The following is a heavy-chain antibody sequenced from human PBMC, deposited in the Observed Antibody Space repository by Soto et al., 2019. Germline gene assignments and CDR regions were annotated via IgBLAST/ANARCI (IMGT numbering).Heavy chain of an antibody. CDR3: ARDLAAAGPVAC. Sequence: QVQLVQSGAEVKKPGASVKVSCKASGYTFTNYAFSWVRQAPGQGLEWMGWISAYNGNTNYPQKRHGRFTMTTDTTTSTADMERRSLRSDDAAVGYCARDLAAAGPVACGGQGTLVTVSS. D-gene: IGHD6-13*01. CDR1: GYTFTNYA. CDR2: ISAYNGNT. J-gene: IGHJ4*02. V-gene: IGHV1-18*01.